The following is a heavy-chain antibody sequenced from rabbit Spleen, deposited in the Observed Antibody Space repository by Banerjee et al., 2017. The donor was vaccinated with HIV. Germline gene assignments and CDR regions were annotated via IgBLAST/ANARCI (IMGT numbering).Heavy chain of an antibody. Sequence: QSLEESGGDPVKPGGTLTLTCTASGFDFSNNYMCWVRQAPGKGLEWIACIYAGSSGSTYYASWAKGRFTISKTSSTTVTLQMTSLTAADTATYFCVRGASSSGYYGLWGQGTLVTVS. CDR2: IYAGSSGST. V-gene: IGHV1S40*01. CDR1: GFDFSNNY. J-gene: IGHJ6*01. CDR3: VRGASSSGYYGL. D-gene: IGHD1-1*01.